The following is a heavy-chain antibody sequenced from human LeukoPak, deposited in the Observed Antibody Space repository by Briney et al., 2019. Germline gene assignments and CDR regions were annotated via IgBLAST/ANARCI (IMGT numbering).Heavy chain of an antibody. CDR1: GGSFSGYY. V-gene: IGHV4-34*01. D-gene: IGHD1/OR15-1a*01. J-gene: IGHJ6*03. Sequence: PSETLSLTCAVYGGSFSGYYWSWIRQPPGKGLEWIGEINHSGSTNYNPSLKSRVTISVDTSKNQFSLKPSSVTAADTAVYYCARARVRTNNYYYMDVWGKGTTVTVSS. CDR2: INHSGST. CDR3: ARARVRTNNYYYMDV.